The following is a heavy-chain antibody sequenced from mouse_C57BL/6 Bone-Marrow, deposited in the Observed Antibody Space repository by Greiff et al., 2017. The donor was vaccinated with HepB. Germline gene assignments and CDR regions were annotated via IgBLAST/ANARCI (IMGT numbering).Heavy chain of an antibody. CDR2: INHNYGTT. J-gene: IGHJ2*01. V-gene: IGHV1-39*01. CDR1: GYSFTDYN. Sequence: EVKLVESGPELVKPGASVKISCKASGYSFTDYNMNWVKQSNGKSLEWIGVINHNYGTTSYNQKFKGKATLTVDQSSSTAYMQLNSLTSEDSAVYYCARWGPYLSPPFDYWGQGTTLTVSS. CDR3: ARWGPYLSPPFDY. D-gene: IGHD1-1*01.